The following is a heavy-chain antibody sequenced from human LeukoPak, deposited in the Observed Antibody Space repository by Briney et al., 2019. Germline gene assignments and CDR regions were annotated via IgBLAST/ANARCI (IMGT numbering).Heavy chain of an antibody. CDR2: ISAYNGNT. J-gene: IGHJ4*02. CDR3: ARGGDPMSNCDSIGYLDY. V-gene: IGHV1-18*01. Sequence: ASVKLSCEASGYTFTSYGISWVRQAPGQGLEWMGWISAYNGNTNYAQKLQGRVTMTTDTSTSTAYMELRSLRSDDTAVYYCARGGDPMSNCDSIGYLDYWGQGTLVTVSS. D-gene: IGHD3-22*01. CDR1: GYTFTSYG.